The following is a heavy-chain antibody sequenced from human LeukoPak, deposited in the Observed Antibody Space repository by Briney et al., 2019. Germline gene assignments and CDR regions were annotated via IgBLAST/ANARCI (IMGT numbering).Heavy chain of an antibody. J-gene: IGHJ5*02. Sequence: ASVKVSCKASGYTFTSYDINWVRQATGQGLEWMGWISAYNGNTNYAQKLQGRVTMTTDTSTSTAYMELRSLRSDDTAVYYCARDGYSSGWRWFDPWGQGTLITVSS. CDR1: GYTFTSYD. D-gene: IGHD6-19*01. V-gene: IGHV1-18*01. CDR2: ISAYNGNT. CDR3: ARDGYSSGWRWFDP.